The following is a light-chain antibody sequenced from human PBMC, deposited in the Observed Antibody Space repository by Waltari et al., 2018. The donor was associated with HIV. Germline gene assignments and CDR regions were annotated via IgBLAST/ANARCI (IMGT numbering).Light chain of an antibody. CDR2: DVT. Sequence: QSALTQPASVSGSPGQSITISCTGTSSAVGKYNYVSWYQQYPGKAPKLMISDVTTRPSGISSRFSGSKSANTASLTISEVQAEDEADYYCSSYTTSSTWVFGGGTKLTVL. V-gene: IGLV2-14*01. J-gene: IGLJ3*02. CDR1: SSAVGKYNY. CDR3: SSYTTSSTWV.